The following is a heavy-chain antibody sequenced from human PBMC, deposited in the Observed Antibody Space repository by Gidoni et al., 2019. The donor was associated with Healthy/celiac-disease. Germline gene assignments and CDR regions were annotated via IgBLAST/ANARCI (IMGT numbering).Heavy chain of an antibody. D-gene: IGHD3-22*01. CDR1: GGSISSSSYY. J-gene: IGHJ4*02. Sequence: QLQLQESGPGLVKPSETLSLTCTVSGGSISSSSYYWGWIRQPPGKGLEWIGSIYYSGSTYYNPSLKSRVTISVDTSKNQFSLKLSSVTAADTAVYYCARDNRKLLYYYDSSGYYLDYWGQGTLVTVSS. CDR2: IYYSGST. V-gene: IGHV4-39*07. CDR3: ARDNRKLLYYYDSSGYYLDY.